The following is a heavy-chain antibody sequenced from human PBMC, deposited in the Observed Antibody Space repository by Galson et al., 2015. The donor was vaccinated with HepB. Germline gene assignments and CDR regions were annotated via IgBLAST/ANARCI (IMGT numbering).Heavy chain of an antibody. Sequence: SLRLSCAASGFTFSNYGMHWVRQAPGKGLEWVAIIWYDGSKKYYADSVKGRFTISRDNYKNTLYLQMNTLRAEDTAVYYCARADIGTSGTFPKFDPWGQGTPVTVSS. V-gene: IGHV3-33*01. J-gene: IGHJ5*02. CDR1: GFTFSNYG. CDR3: ARADIGTSGTFPKFDP. D-gene: IGHD6-13*01. CDR2: IWYDGSKK.